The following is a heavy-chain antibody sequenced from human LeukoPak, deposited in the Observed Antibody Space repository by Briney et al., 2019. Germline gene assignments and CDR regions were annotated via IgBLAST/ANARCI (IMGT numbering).Heavy chain of an antibody. J-gene: IGHJ4*02. CDR3: ARAHYSSGWQFDY. CDR2: IYYSGST. Sequence: SETLSLTCTVSGGSISSYYWSWIRQPPGKGLEWIGSIYYSGSTYYNPSLKSRVTISVDTSKNQFSLKLSSVTAADTAVYYCARAHYSSGWQFDYWGQGTLVTVSS. V-gene: IGHV4-59*12. CDR1: GGSISSYY. D-gene: IGHD6-19*01.